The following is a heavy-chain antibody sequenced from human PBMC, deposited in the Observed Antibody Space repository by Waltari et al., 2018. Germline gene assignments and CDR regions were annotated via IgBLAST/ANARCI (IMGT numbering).Heavy chain of an antibody. V-gene: IGHV3-30-3*01. CDR2: ISYDGSNK. CDR1: GFTFSSYA. D-gene: IGHD5-12*01. Sequence: QVQLVESGGGVVQPGRSLRLSCAASGFTFSSYAMHWVRQAPGKGLEWVAVISYDGSNKYYADSVKGRFTISRDNSKNTLYLQMNSLRAEDTAVYYCARWLQFPDYWGQGTLVIVSS. J-gene: IGHJ4*02. CDR3: ARWLQFPDY.